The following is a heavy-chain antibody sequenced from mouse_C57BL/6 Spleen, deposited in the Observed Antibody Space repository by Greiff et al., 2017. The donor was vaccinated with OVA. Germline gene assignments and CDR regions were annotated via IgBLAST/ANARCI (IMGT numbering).Heavy chain of an antibody. CDR2: INPNNGGT. J-gene: IGHJ1*03. Sequence: DVKLVESGPELVKPGASVKIPCKASGYTFTDYNMDWVKQSHGKSLEWIGDINPNNGGTIYNQKFKGKATLTVDKSSSTAYMELRSLTSEDTAVYYCARGSSYWYFDVWGTGTTVTVSS. CDR1: GYTFTDYN. CDR3: ARGSSYWYFDV. D-gene: IGHD1-1*01. V-gene: IGHV1-18*01.